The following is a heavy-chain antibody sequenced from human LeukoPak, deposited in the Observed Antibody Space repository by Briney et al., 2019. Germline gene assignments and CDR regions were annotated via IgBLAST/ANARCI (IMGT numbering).Heavy chain of an antibody. CDR2: IYADGNT. Sequence: GGSLRLSCAASGFLVNTNYMTWVRQAPGRGLEWVSFIYADGNTYYADSVKGRFTISRDNSKNTLYLQMNSLRAEDTAVYYCAKCLIAVAGLWAFDIWGQGTMVTVSS. CDR3: AKCLIAVAGLWAFDI. CDR1: GFLVNTNY. D-gene: IGHD6-19*01. V-gene: IGHV3-53*01. J-gene: IGHJ3*02.